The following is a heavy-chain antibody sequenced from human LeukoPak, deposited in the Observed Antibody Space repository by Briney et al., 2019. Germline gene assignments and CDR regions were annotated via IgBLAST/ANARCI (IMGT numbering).Heavy chain of an antibody. CDR2: IIPIFGTA. D-gene: IGHD6-13*01. J-gene: IGHJ4*02. Sequence: SVKVSCKASGGTFSSYAISWVRQAPGQGLEWMGRIIPIFGTANYAQKLQGRVTITTDESTSTAYMELSSLRSEDTAVYYCARDRIAAAGDFDYWGQGTLVTVSS. V-gene: IGHV1-69*05. CDR1: GGTFSSYA. CDR3: ARDRIAAAGDFDY.